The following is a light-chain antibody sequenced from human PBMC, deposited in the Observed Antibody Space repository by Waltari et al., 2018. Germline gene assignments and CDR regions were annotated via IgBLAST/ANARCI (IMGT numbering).Light chain of an antibody. CDR2: DVT. J-gene: IGLJ1*01. V-gene: IGLV2-14*03. CDR3: SSFTSSSTLV. Sequence: QSALTQPVSVSGSPGQSITISCTGTISDVGGYNYVAWYQQHPGKAPKLLIYDVTNRHSGVSNRFSGSKSGNTASLTISGLQAEDEDDYHCSSFTSSSTLVFGTGTKVTVL. CDR1: ISDVGGYNY.